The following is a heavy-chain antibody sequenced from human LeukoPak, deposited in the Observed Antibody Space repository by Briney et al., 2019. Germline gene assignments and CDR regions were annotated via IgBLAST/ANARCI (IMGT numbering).Heavy chain of an antibody. Sequence: ASVKVSCKASGYTFTGDYMHWLRQAPGQGLEWMGWINPNSGGTNYAQKFQGRVTMTRDTSISTAYMELSRLRSDDTAVYYCARGRTTENWFDPWGQGTLVTVSS. CDR2: INPNSGGT. D-gene: IGHD4-17*01. J-gene: IGHJ5*02. CDR1: GYTFTGDY. V-gene: IGHV1-2*02. CDR3: ARGRTTENWFDP.